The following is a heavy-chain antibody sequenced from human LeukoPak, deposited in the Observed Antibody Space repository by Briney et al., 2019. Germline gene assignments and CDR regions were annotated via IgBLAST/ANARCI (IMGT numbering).Heavy chain of an antibody. CDR3: ARLLIWAGSGTDDY. Sequence: PSETLSLTCTVSGGSISSSSYYWGWIRQPPGKGLEWIGSIYYSGSTYYNPSLKSRVTISVDTSKNQFSLKLSSVTAADTAVYYCARLLIWAGSGTDDYWGQGTLVTVSS. CDR2: IYYSGST. V-gene: IGHV4-39*01. CDR1: GGSISSSSYY. D-gene: IGHD3-10*01. J-gene: IGHJ4*02.